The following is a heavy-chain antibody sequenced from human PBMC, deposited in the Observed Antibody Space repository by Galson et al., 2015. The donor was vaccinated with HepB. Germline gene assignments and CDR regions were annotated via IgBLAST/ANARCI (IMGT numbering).Heavy chain of an antibody. CDR2: ISGSGGST. CDR3: AKSISPRITMVRGVTYYYGMDV. Sequence: SLRLSCAASGFTFSSYAMSWVRQAPGKGLEWVSAISGSGGSTYYADSVKGRFTISRDNSKNTLYLQMNSLRAEDTAVYYCAKSISPRITMVRGVTYYYGMDVWGQGTTVTVSS. D-gene: IGHD3-10*01. CDR1: GFTFSSYA. V-gene: IGHV3-23*01. J-gene: IGHJ6*02.